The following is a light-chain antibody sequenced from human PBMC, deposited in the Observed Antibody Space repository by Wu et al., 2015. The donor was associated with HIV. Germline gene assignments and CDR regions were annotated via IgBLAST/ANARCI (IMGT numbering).Light chain of an antibody. CDR2: GGS. J-gene: IGKJ1*01. V-gene: IGKV3-20*01. Sequence: EIVLTQSPGTLYLSPGETVTLSCKASQKISRFLAWYQHKPGQAPRLLVFGGSHRAADIPHRLSASGSDTDFTLTISRLEPDDFAVYYCQQYATSPTFGQGTKVEVK. CDR3: QQYATSPT. CDR1: QKISRF.